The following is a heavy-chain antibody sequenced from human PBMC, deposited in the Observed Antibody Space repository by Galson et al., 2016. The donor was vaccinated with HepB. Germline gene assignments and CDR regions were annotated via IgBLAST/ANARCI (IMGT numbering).Heavy chain of an antibody. CDR1: GFNFRDYH. CDR2: IIGSSTYT. Sequence: SLRLSCAASGFNFRDYHMSWIRQAPGKGLEWISYIIGSSTYTNYAGSVKGRFTISRDNAKNSVYLQMNSLTVGDTAVYYCVREGRSRNWDDWYFDLWGRGTLVTVSS. J-gene: IGHJ2*01. D-gene: IGHD1-1*01. CDR3: VREGRSRNWDDWYFDL. V-gene: IGHV3-11*06.